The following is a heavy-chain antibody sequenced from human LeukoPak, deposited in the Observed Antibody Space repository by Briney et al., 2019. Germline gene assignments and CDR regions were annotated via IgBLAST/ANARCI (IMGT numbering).Heavy chain of an antibody. J-gene: IGHJ4*02. Sequence: NIYTTGSTYYNPSLKSRVTISMDTPKNQFSLKLSSVTAADTAVYYCARDRGSGSSDFYFWGPGILVTVSS. CDR2: IYTTGST. CDR3: ARDRGSGSSDFYF. V-gene: IGHV4-39*07. D-gene: IGHD3-10*01.